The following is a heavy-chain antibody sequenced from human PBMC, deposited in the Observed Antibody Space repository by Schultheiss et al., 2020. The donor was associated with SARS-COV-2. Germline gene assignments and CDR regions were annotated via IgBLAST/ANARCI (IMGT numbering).Heavy chain of an antibody. CDR1: GFTFSRNG. CDR2: IWYDGRNE. CDR3: ARDKCGSTTCFFDY. Sequence: GGSLRLSCAASGFTFSRNGMHWVRQAPGKGLEWVAFIWYDGRNEYYADSVKGRFTISRDNSRTTLYLQMNSLRAEDTAVYYCARDKCGSTTCFFDYWGQGTLVTVSS. D-gene: IGHD2-2*01. V-gene: IGHV3-33*01. J-gene: IGHJ4*02.